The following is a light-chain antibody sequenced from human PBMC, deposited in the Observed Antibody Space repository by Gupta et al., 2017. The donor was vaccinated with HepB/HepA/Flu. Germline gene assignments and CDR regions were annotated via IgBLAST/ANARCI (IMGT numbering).Light chain of an antibody. V-gene: IGLV1-51*01. CDR1: SSNIGNKY. CDR3: GTWDHSLMV. Sequence: QSLLTQPPSASAAPGQKVTISCPGSSSNIGNKYVGWYQQLPEKAPQHLIYEHTKRPSGITDRFSGSNSRASATLAIPGLQTGDEADYYCGTWDHSLMVFGGGTKVTVL. CDR2: EHT. J-gene: IGLJ2*01.